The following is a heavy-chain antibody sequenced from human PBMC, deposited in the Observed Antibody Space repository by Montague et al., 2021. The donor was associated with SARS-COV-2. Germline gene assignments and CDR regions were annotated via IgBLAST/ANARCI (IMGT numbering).Heavy chain of an antibody. Sequence: SETLSLTCTVSGGSISRYSWTWIRQPPGKGLEWIGYIYNSGSTNYNPSLTSRVTISVDTSKNKFSLKLSSVAAADTAVYYCARVGRGSSWYEVAFDIWGQGTMVTVSS. CDR3: ARVGRGSSWYEVAFDI. D-gene: IGHD6-13*01. CDR1: GGSISRYS. CDR2: IYNSGST. J-gene: IGHJ3*02. V-gene: IGHV4-59*01.